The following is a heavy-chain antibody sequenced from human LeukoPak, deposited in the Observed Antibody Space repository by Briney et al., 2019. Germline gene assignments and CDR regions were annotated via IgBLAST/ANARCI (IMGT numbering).Heavy chain of an antibody. CDR3: AKDSRGYYDSSGYFDALDI. CDR1: GFTFSSYA. D-gene: IGHD3-22*01. V-gene: IGHV3-23*01. CDR2: MSDIGSTT. Sequence: GGSLRLSCAASGFTFSSYAMSWVRQAPGRGLEWVSAMSDIGSTTYYADSVKGRFTISRDTSKNTLYLQMNSLRAEDTAIYYCAKDSRGYYDSSGYFDALDIWGQGTMVTVSS. J-gene: IGHJ3*02.